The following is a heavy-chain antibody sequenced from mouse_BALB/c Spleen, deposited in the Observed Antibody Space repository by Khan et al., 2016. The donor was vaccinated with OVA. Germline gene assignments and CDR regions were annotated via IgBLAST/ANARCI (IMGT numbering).Heavy chain of an antibody. CDR3: AKKITTVDYYAMDY. Sequence: VKLQQSGPGLVQPSQSLSITCTASGFSLTSYGVHWVRQSPGKGLEWLGVIWSGGSTDYYAAFMSSLSITKDNSKSQVFFKMNNLQAEDTAIYYCAKKITTVDYYAMDYWGQGTTVTVSS. D-gene: IGHD1-1*01. J-gene: IGHJ4*01. CDR2: IWSGGST. V-gene: IGHV2-5*01. CDR1: GFSLTSYG.